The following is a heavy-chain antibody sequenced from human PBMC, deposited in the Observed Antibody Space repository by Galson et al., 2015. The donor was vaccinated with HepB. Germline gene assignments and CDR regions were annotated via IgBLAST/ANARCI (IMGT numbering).Heavy chain of an antibody. V-gene: IGHV3-23*01. CDR1: GFTFSSYA. CDR2: ISGSGGST. D-gene: IGHD6-19*01. J-gene: IGHJ4*02. Sequence: SLRLSCAASGFTFSSYAMSWVRQAPGKGLEWVSAISGSGGSTCYADSVKGRFTISRDNSKNTLYLQMNSLRAEDTAVYYCAKDLAVAGTQDYWGQGTLVTVSS. CDR3: AKDLAVAGTQDY.